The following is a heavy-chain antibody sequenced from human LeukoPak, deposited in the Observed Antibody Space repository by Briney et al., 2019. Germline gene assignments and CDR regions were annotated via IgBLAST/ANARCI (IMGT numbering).Heavy chain of an antibody. V-gene: IGHV3-48*01. Sequence: GGSLRLSCAASGFTFSSHHMNWVRQAPGKGLEWISYITSSSGTVLYAASVKGRFTISRDNANNALYLQMNSLRVEDTAVYHCVRDWVTTTVSDYYYYMDVWGKGTTVIVSS. D-gene: IGHD1-1*01. CDR2: ITSSSGTV. J-gene: IGHJ6*03. CDR3: VRDWVTTTVSDYYYYMDV. CDR1: GFTFSSHH.